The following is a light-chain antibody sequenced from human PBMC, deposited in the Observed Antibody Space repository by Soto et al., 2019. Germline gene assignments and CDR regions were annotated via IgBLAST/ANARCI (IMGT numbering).Light chain of an antibody. J-gene: IGKJ2*01. V-gene: IGKV3-15*01. Sequence: EIMMTQSPATLSVSPGERATLSCRASQSVSSDLAWYQQKPGQAPRLLIYGASTRATGIPARFSGSGSGTEFTLTISSLQSEDFAIYYCQQYDIWPPYTFGQGTKVDNK. CDR2: GAS. CDR3: QQYDIWPPYT. CDR1: QSVSSD.